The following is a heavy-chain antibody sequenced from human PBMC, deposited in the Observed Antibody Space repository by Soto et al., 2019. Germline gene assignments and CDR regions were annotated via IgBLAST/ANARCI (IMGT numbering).Heavy chain of an antibody. V-gene: IGHV1-18*01. J-gene: IGHJ4*02. CDR3: AREVGPVVVVVAATFYAGRALRY. CDR1: GYTFTSYG. D-gene: IGHD2-15*01. Sequence: ASVKVSCKASGYTFTSYGISWVRQAPGQGLEWMGWISAYNGNTNYAQKLQGRVTMTTDTSTSTAYMELRSLRSDDTAVYYCAREVGPVVVVVAATFYAGRALRYWGQGTLVTVSS. CDR2: ISAYNGNT.